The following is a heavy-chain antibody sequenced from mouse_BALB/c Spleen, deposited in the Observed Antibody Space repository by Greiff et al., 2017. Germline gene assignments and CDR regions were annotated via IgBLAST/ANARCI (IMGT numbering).Heavy chain of an antibody. CDR2: INSNGGST. D-gene: IGHD3-3*01. Sequence: DVKLQESGGGLVQPGGSLKLSCAASGFTFSSYGMSWVRQTPDKRLELVATINSNGGSTYYPDSVKGRFTISRDNAKNTLYLQMSSLKSEDTAMYYCARVGGPFYAMDYWGQGTSVTVSS. J-gene: IGHJ4*01. CDR1: GFTFSSYG. V-gene: IGHV5-6-3*01. CDR3: ARVGGPFYAMDY.